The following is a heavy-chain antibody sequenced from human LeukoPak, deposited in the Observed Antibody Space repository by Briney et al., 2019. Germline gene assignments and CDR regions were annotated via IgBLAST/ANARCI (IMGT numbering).Heavy chain of an antibody. CDR1: AFTFSSYS. D-gene: IGHD6-13*01. CDR3: ARAVIAAHIDY. CDR2: ISSSSYI. J-gene: IGHJ4*02. V-gene: IGHV3-21*01. Sequence: GGSLRLSCAASAFTFSSYSMNWVRQAPGKGLEWVSSISSSSYIYYADSVKGRFTISRDNAKNSLYLQMNSLRAEDTAVYYCARAVIAAHIDYWGQGTLVTVSS.